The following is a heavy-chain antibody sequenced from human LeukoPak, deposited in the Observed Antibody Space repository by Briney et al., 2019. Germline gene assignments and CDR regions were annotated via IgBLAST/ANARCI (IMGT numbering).Heavy chain of an antibody. Sequence: GGSLRLSCAASGFPFDRFTIHWVRQTPGKGLEWVSLINRRGHTLYADSVKGRFTISRDNSRNSVFLQMNSLRPEDTALYHCAKEVDCPSDCLFFHSWGQGTLVTVSS. CDR3: AKEVDCPSDCLFFHS. CDR1: GFPFDRFT. D-gene: IGHD2-21*02. V-gene: IGHV3-43*01. J-gene: IGHJ4*02. CDR2: INRRGHT.